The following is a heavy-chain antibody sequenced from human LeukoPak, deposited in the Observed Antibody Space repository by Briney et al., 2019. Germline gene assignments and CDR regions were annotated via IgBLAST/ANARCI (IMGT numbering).Heavy chain of an antibody. V-gene: IGHV3-48*03. J-gene: IGHJ4*02. D-gene: IGHD3-22*01. Sequence: SGGSLRLSCAASGFTFSSYEMNWVRQAPGKGLEWVSYISSSGNTIYYADSVKGRFTISRDNAKNSLYLQMNSLRAEDTAVYYCANTDYYDSSGYLREYYFAYWGQGTLVTVSS. CDR1: GFTFSSYE. CDR2: ISSSGNTI. CDR3: ANTDYYDSSGYLREYYFAY.